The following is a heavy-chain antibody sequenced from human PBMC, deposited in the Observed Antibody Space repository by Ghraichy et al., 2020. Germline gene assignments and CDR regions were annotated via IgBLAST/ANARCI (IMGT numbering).Heavy chain of an antibody. CDR2: IYWDDDK. CDR3: AHRRQDNWNYDDAFDI. J-gene: IGHJ3*02. V-gene: IGHV2-5*02. Sequence: SGPTLVKPTQTLTLTCTFSGFSLSTSGVGVGWIRQPPGKALEWLALIYWDDDKRYSPSLKSRLTITKDTSKNQVVLTMTNMDPVDTATYYCAHRRQDNWNYDDAFDIWGQGTMVTVSS. CDR1: GFSLSTSGVG. D-gene: IGHD1-7*01.